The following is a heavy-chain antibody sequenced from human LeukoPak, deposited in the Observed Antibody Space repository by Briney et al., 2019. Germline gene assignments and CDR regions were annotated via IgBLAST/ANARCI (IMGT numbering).Heavy chain of an antibody. J-gene: IGHJ6*04. CDR1: GYTFTSYA. V-gene: IGHV1-3*01. CDR2: INAGNGNT. Sequence: ASVKVSCKASGYTFTSYAMHWVRQAPGQRLEWMGWINAGNGNTKYSQKFQGRVTITRDTSASTVYMELSSLRSEDTAVYYCARDPPGCSGVSCYSSGNNGMDVWGKGTTVTVSS. CDR3: ARDPPGCSGVSCYSSGNNGMDV. D-gene: IGHD2-15*01.